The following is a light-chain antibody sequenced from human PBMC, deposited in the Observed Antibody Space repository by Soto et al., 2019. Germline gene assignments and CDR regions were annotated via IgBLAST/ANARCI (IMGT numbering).Light chain of an antibody. CDR3: SSYAGSSNV. CDR1: RSDVGGYNY. V-gene: IGLV2-8*01. Sequence: QSALTQPPSASGSPGQSVAISCTGTRSDVGGYNYVSWYQQHPGKAPKLMIYEVNKRPSGVPDRFSGSKSGNKASLTVSGLQAEDEADYYCSSYAGSSNVFGTGTKLTVL. CDR2: EVN. J-gene: IGLJ1*01.